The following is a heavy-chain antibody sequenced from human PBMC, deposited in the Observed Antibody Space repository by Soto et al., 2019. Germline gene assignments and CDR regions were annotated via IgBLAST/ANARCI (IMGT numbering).Heavy chain of an antibody. J-gene: IGHJ5*02. D-gene: IGHD2-2*01. Sequence: EVQLVESGGGLVKPGGSLRLSCAASGFTFSNAWMSWVRQAPGKGLEWVGRIKSKTDGGTTDYAAPVKGRFTISRDDSKNTLYLQMNSLKTEDTAVYYCTTPKGDQLLWGGWFDPWGQGTLVTVSS. CDR2: IKSKTDGGTT. V-gene: IGHV3-15*01. CDR1: GFTFSNAW. CDR3: TTPKGDQLLWGGWFDP.